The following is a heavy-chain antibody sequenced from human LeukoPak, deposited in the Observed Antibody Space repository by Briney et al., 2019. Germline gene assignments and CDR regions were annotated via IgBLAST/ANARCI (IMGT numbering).Heavy chain of an antibody. V-gene: IGHV3-43*02. CDR1: GINFADYA. Sequence: QSGGSLRLSCVVSGINFADYAMHWVRQPPGKGLEWVSLISADGGSTFSADSVKGRFSISSDNSKNSLYLQMNSLRSEDTAMYYCAKESGKFDYWGQGTLVAVSS. CDR2: ISADGGST. J-gene: IGHJ4*02. CDR3: AKESGKFDY.